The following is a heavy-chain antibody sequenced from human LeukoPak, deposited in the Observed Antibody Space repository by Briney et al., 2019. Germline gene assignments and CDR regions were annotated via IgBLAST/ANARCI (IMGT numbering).Heavy chain of an antibody. J-gene: IGHJ4*02. Sequence: PSEALSLTCAVSGGSFSGSYWRWIRQPPGKGLEWIGEINHSGSTNYNPSLKSRVTISVDTSKNQFSLKLSSVTAADPAVYYCGRALGCCSGGSCSYFDYWGQGTLVTVSS. CDR2: INHSGST. CDR3: GRALGCCSGGSCSYFDY. D-gene: IGHD2-15*01. V-gene: IGHV4-34*01. CDR1: GGSFSGSY.